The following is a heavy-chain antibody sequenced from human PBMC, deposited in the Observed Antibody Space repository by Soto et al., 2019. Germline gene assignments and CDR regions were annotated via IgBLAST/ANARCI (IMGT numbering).Heavy chain of an antibody. Sequence: QITLKESGPTLVKPTQTLTLTCTFSGFSLSTSGVGAGWIRQPPGKALEWLALIYWDDDKRYSPSLKSRHTITKDTSKNQVVLTMTNMDPVDTATYYCAHVYGGYDNFDYWGQGTLVTVSS. V-gene: IGHV2-5*02. CDR3: AHVYGGYDNFDY. CDR2: IYWDDDK. D-gene: IGHD5-12*01. J-gene: IGHJ4*02. CDR1: GFSLSTSGVG.